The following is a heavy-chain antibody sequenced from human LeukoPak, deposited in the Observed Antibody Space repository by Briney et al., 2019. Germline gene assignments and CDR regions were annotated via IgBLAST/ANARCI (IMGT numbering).Heavy chain of an antibody. CDR1: GFTFSSYG. CDR3: ARVKTTVTGGVDV. Sequence: GGSLRLSCAASGFTFSSYGMHWVRQAPGKGLEWVSVIWYDGSNIYYADSVKGRFTISRDNSKNTLYLQMNSLRVEDTAVYYCARVKTTVTGGVDVWGQRTTVTVSS. V-gene: IGHV3-33*01. D-gene: IGHD4-17*01. CDR2: IWYDGSNI. J-gene: IGHJ6*02.